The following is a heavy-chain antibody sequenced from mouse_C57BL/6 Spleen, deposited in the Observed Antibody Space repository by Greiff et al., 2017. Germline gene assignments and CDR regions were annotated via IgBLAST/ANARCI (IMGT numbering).Heavy chain of an antibody. D-gene: IGHD2-4*01. CDR3: ARYDYDGFDY. J-gene: IGHJ2*01. V-gene: IGHV1-64*01. CDR1: GYTFTSYW. Sequence: VQLKQPGAELVKPGASVKLSCKASGYTFTSYWMHWVKQRPGQGLEWIGMIHPNSGSTNYNEKFKSKATLTVDKSSSTAYMQLSSLTSEDSAVYYCARYDYDGFDYWGQGTTLTVSS. CDR2: IHPNSGST.